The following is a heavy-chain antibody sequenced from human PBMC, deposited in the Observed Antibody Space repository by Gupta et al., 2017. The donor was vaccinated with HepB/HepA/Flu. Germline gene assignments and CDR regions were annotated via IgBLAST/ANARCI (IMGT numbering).Heavy chain of an antibody. Sequence: VQLLESGEGLVQPGGSLRLSCAASGFSFSSYAMTWVRQAPGKGLEWVSTISGSGTITYYADSGKGRFTISRDTSKTTVYLQMDTLRAEDAAIYYCAKEHRFIRQLGCFDDGGQGTLATVSS. J-gene: IGHJ4*02. CDR3: AKEHRFIRQLGCFDD. CDR1: GFSFSSYA. V-gene: IGHV3-23*01. CDR2: ISGSGTIT. D-gene: IGHD6-13*01.